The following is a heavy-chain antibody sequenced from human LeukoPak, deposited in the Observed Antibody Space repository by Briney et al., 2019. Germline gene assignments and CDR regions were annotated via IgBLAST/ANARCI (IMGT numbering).Heavy chain of an antibody. D-gene: IGHD6-19*01. J-gene: IGHJ4*02. CDR3: ARGGWYYDC. CDR2: IYYSGST. V-gene: IGHV4-59*01. CDR1: GGSISSYY. Sequence: NPSETLSLTCTVSGGSISSYYWSWIRQPPGKGLEWIGYIYYSGSTKYNPSLKSRVTISVDTSKNQFSLKLSSVTAADTAVYYCARGGWYYDCWGQGTLVTVSS.